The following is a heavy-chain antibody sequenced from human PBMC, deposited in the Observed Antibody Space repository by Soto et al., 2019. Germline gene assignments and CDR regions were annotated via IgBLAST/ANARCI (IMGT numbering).Heavy chain of an antibody. J-gene: IGHJ6*02. D-gene: IGHD3-16*01. V-gene: IGHV1-69*12. CDR3: ARGGSQGHV. CDR2: IIPISGST. CDR1: GGTFGSYA. Sequence: QVQLVQSGAEVKKPGSSVKVSCKASGGTFGSYAVTWVRQAPGQGLEWMGGIIPISGSTVYAPKFQARVTITADQSTITAYMELSSLRSEDTATYYCARGGSQGHVWGQGTTVTVSS.